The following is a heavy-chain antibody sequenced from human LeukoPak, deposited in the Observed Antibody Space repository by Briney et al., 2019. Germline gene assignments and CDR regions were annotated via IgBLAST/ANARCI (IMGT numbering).Heavy chain of an antibody. CDR1: GGSISSYY. J-gene: IGHJ4*02. V-gene: IGHV4-59*01. CDR3: ARNYDSSGYTAFGY. CDR2: IYSSGST. Sequence: SETLSLTCTVSGGSISSYYWSWIRQPPGKGLEWIGHIYSSGSTNYNPSLKSRVTISVDTSKNQFSLKLSSVTAADTAAYYCARNYDSSGYTAFGYWGRGTLVTVSS. D-gene: IGHD3-22*01.